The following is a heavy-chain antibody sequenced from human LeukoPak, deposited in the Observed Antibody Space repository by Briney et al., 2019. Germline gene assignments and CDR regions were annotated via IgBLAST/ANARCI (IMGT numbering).Heavy chain of an antibody. CDR2: IYSSGTT. D-gene: IGHD6-19*01. CDR1: GFTVSSNY. CDR3: ANLYSSGWYAGY. Sequence: GGFLRLSCAASGFTVSSNYMVWVRQAPGKGLEWVSVIYSSGTTYYADSVKGRFTISRDNSKNTLYLQMNSLRAEDTAVYYCANLYSSGWYAGYWGQGTLVTVSS. V-gene: IGHV3-66*01. J-gene: IGHJ4*02.